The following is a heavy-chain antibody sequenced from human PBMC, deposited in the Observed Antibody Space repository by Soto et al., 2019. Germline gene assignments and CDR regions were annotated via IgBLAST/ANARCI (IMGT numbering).Heavy chain of an antibody. J-gene: IGHJ4*02. D-gene: IGHD2-21*02. Sequence: SVKVSCKASGGSFNNNAISWLRQAPGQGLEWMGVVIPMAGTTNYAPRFQGRVTFTADASTSTAYMDLTSLRSDDTAVYYCAKDALWAGGYSAAYYFDSWGQGTLVTV. V-gene: IGHV1-69*13. CDR1: GGSFNNNA. CDR2: VIPMAGTT. CDR3: AKDALWAGGYSAAYYFDS.